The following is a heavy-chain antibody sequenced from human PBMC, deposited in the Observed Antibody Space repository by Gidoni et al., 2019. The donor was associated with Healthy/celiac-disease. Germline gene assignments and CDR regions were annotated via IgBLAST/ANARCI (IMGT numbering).Heavy chain of an antibody. J-gene: IGHJ6*02. CDR2: ISWNSGSI. Sequence: EVQLVESGGGLVQPGRSLRLSCAASGFTFDDYAMHWVRQAPGKGLEWVSGISWNSGSIGYADSVKGRFTISRDNAKNSLYLQMNSLRAEDTALYYCAKGFDGYKPKNEDSYYGMDVWGQGTTVTVSS. CDR1: GFTFDDYA. V-gene: IGHV3-9*01. D-gene: IGHD5-12*01. CDR3: AKGFDGYKPKNEDSYYGMDV.